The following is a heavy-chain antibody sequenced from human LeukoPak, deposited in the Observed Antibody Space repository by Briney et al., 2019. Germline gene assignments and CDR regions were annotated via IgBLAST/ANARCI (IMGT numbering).Heavy chain of an antibody. CDR3: ARNQYYYDSSGYYPHYYGMDV. Sequence: PSETLSLTCTVSGGSISSSSYYWGWIRQPPGKGLEWIGYIYYSGSTNYNPSLKSRVTISVDTSKNQFSLKLSSVTAADTAVYYCARNQYYYDSSGYYPHYYGMDVWGQGTTVTVSS. J-gene: IGHJ6*02. D-gene: IGHD3-22*01. CDR1: GGSISSSSYY. CDR2: IYYSGST. V-gene: IGHV4-61*05.